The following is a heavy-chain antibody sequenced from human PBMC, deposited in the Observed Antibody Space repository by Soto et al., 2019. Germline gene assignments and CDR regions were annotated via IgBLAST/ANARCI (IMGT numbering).Heavy chain of an antibody. Sequence: QVQLVQSGAEVKRPGSSVKVSCKASGDTFNFYSINWVRQAPRLGLEWMGRVNPILSMSNYAQRFQGRVTMTADKSTSTAYMELSGLRSEDTAIYYCATSYGSGYRAFDFWGQGALVTVSS. D-gene: IGHD3-10*01. V-gene: IGHV1-69*04. CDR1: GDTFNFYS. CDR2: VNPILSMS. J-gene: IGHJ4*02. CDR3: ATSYGSGYRAFDF.